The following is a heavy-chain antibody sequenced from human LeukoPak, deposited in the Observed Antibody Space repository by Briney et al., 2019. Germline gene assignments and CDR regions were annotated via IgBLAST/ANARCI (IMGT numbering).Heavy chain of an antibody. J-gene: IGHJ4*02. Sequence: GGSLRLSCAASGFTFSDLYIDWVRQAPGKGLEWVGRARNRGNGYTTQYAASVKGRFTFSRDDSENTVYLQMNSLKTEDTAVYFCARVMRVDYGTYYFDYWGQGTLVTVSS. V-gene: IGHV3-72*01. CDR1: GFTFSDLY. CDR3: ARVMRVDYGTYYFDY. CDR2: ARNRGNGYTT. D-gene: IGHD4/OR15-4a*01.